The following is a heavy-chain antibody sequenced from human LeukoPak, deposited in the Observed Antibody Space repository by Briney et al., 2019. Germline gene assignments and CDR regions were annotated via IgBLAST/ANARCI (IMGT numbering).Heavy chain of an antibody. CDR2: IYYSGST. V-gene: IGHV4-59*08. J-gene: IGHJ3*02. CDR3: ARHAHDYGDYALYI. Sequence: SETLSLICTVSGGSISSYYWSWIRQPPGKGLEWIGYIYYSGSTNYNPSLKSRVTISVDTSKNQFSLKLSSVTAADTAVYYCARHAHDYGDYALYIWGQGTMVTVSS. CDR1: GGSISSYY. D-gene: IGHD4-17*01.